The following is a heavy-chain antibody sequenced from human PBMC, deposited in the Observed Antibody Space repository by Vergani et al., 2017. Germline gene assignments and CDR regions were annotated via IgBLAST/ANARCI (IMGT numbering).Heavy chain of an antibody. Sequence: QVQLVESGGGVVQPGRSLRLPCAASGFTFSSYAMHWVRQAPGKGLEWGAVISYDGSNKYYADSVKGRFTISRDNSKNTLYLQMNSLRAEDTAVYYCARELGGYSGFFDTDFDYWGQGTLVTVSS. CDR3: ARELGGYSGFFDTDFDY. CDR1: GFTFSSYA. V-gene: IGHV3-30-3*01. J-gene: IGHJ4*02. D-gene: IGHD5-12*01. CDR2: ISYDGSNK.